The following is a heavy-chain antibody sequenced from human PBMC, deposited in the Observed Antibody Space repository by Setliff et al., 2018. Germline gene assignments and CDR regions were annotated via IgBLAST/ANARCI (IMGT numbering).Heavy chain of an antibody. V-gene: IGHV4-4*07. CDR1: GGSISSYY. D-gene: IGHD3-22*01. CDR3: ARAVDSSGYFPFWYFDL. Sequence: NPSETLSLTCTVSGGSISSYYWSWIRQPAGKGLEWIGRIYTSGSTNYNPSLRSRLTMSLDTSRSQFSLNLTSVTAADTAIYFCARAVDSSGYFPFWYFDLWGRGTLVTSPQ. CDR2: IYTSGST. J-gene: IGHJ2*01.